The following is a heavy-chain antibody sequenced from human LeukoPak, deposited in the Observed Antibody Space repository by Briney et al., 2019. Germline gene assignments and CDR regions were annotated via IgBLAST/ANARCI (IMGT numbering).Heavy chain of an antibody. CDR1: GFTFSSYG. J-gene: IGHJ1*01. CDR2: IGQDGTGT. V-gene: IGHV3-7*01. Sequence: GGSLRLSCAASGFTFSSYGMHWVRQAPGKGLKWVANIGQDGTGTFYADSLKGRFTISRDNAKNLLYLQMNSLRVEDTAVYYCVRGNEAYWGQGTLVTVSS. CDR3: VRGNEAY.